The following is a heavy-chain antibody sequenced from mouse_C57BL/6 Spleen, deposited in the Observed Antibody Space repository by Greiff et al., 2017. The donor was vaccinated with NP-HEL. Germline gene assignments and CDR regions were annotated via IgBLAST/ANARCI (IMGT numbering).Heavy chain of an antibody. J-gene: IGHJ2*01. CDR2: INSNGGST. Sequence: EVMLVESGGGLVQPGGSLKLSCAASGFTFSSYGMSWVRQTPDKRLELVATINSNGGSTYYPDSVKGRFTISRDNAKNTLYLQLSSLQSEYTAMYYCARMARTINWGQGTTLTVSS. V-gene: IGHV5-6-3*01. CDR1: GFTFSSYG. CDR3: ARMARTIN.